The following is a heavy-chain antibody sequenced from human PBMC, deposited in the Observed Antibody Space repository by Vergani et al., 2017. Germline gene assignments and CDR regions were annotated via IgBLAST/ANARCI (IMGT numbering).Heavy chain of an antibody. J-gene: IGHJ6*03. CDR3: ARVGVVVAANQGGCMDV. CDR1: GFPFDDYG. D-gene: IGHD2-15*01. CDR2: INWNGGRT. Sequence: EVQLVESGGGVVRPGGSLRLPCAASGFPFDDYGMSWVRQAPGKGREWVCGINWNGGRTGYAASVKGLFTLSRDNAKNSLYLQMKGLRSEDTDLYHWARVGVVVAANQGGCMDVWGEGTTVTVSS. V-gene: IGHV3-20*01.